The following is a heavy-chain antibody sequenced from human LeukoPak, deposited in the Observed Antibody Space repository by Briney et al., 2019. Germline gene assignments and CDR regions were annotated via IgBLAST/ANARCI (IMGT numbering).Heavy chain of an antibody. Sequence: GASVKVSCRASGYTFNSYGISWVRQAPGQGLEWMGWISAYNGNTNYAQKLQGRVTMTTDTSTSTAYMEPRSLRSDDTAVYYCARDVLYGSGSYGVDNWFDPWGQGTLVTVSS. CDR1: GYTFNSYG. V-gene: IGHV1-18*01. CDR3: ARDVLYGSGSYGVDNWFDP. D-gene: IGHD3-10*01. J-gene: IGHJ5*02. CDR2: ISAYNGNT.